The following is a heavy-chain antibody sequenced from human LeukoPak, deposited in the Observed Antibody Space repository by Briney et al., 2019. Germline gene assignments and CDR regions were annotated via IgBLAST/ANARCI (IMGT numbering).Heavy chain of an antibody. CDR1: GFTFDDYT. J-gene: IGHJ4*02. D-gene: IGHD6-6*01. CDR3: AKDLGYSSSSFAFDY. CDR2: ISWDGGST. Sequence: PGGSLRFSCAASGFTFDDYTMHWVRQAPGKGLEWVSLISWDGGSTYCADSVKGRFTISRDNSKNSLYLQMNSLRTEDTALYYCAKDLGYSSSSFAFDYWGQGTLGTVSS. V-gene: IGHV3-43*01.